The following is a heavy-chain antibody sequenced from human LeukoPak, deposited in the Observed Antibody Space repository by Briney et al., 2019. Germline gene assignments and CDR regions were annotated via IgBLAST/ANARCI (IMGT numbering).Heavy chain of an antibody. D-gene: IGHD2-15*01. J-gene: IGHJ4*02. CDR1: GFTFSDHY. Sequence: PGGSLRLSCAASGFTFSDHYMDWFRQAPGKGLEWVSAISGSGGSTYYADSVKGRFTISRDNSKNTLYLQMNSLRAEDTAVYYCAKVTPQGRYCSGGSCPTEGPFFYWGQGTLVTVSS. CDR3: AKVTPQGRYCSGGSCPTEGPFFY. CDR2: ISGSGGST. V-gene: IGHV3-23*01.